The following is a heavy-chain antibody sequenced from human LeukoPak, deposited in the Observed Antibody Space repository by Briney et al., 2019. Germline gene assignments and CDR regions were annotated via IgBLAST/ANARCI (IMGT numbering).Heavy chain of an antibody. D-gene: IGHD2-15*01. V-gene: IGHV3-74*01. Sequence: GGSLRLSCAASGSTFSSYWMHWVRQAPGKGLVWVSRINSDGSSTSYADSVKGRFTISRDNAKNTLYLQMNSLRAEDTAVYYCARLKLPSDAFDIWGQGTMVTVSS. J-gene: IGHJ3*02. CDR1: GSTFSSYW. CDR3: ARLKLPSDAFDI. CDR2: INSDGSST.